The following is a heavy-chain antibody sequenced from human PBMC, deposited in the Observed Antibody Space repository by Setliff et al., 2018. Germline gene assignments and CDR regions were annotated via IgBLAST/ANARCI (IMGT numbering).Heavy chain of an antibody. D-gene: IGHD5-12*01. CDR3: AGTPALGTSWLSPFDY. V-gene: IGHV4-61*02. J-gene: IGHJ4*02. CDR2: IQSTGNT. Sequence: SETLSLTCTVSGASLRSGSNYWGWFRQPAGKGLEWIGLIQSTGNTNYNPSLQSRVTISIDTSKNQFSLKMSSVTAADTAMYYCAGTPALGTSWLSPFDYWGQGTLVTVSS. CDR1: GASLRSGSNY.